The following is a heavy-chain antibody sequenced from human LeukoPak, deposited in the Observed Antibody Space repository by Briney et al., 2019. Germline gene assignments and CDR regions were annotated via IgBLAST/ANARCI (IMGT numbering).Heavy chain of an antibody. Sequence: SETLSLTCTVSGGSINSYYWSWIRQPPGKGLKWIGYIHYSGSTNYNPSLKSRVTISVDTSKNQFSLKLSSVTAADTAVYYCARVRDRSGYLYDFDYWGQGTLVTVSS. CDR1: GGSINSYY. D-gene: IGHD3-22*01. CDR2: IHYSGST. V-gene: IGHV4-59*01. CDR3: ARVRDRSGYLYDFDY. J-gene: IGHJ4*02.